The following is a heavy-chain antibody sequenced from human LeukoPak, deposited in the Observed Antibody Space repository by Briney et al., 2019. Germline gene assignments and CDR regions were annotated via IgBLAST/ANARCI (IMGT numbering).Heavy chain of an antibody. CDR2: ISSSGDTM. J-gene: IGHJ4*02. V-gene: IGHV3-11*04. D-gene: IGHD1-7*01. Sequence: NPGGSLRLSCAASGFSFSDYYMSWIRQAPGKGLEWVSYISSSGDTMSYADSVKGRFTISRDNAKNSLYLQMSSLRAKDAAIYYCARVMGNYASDYWGQGALVTVSS. CDR1: GFSFSDYY. CDR3: ARVMGNYASDY.